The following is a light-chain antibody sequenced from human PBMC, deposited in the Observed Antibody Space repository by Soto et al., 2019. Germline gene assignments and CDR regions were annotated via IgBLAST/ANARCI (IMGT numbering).Light chain of an antibody. J-gene: IGKJ5*01. CDR2: DAS. CDR3: QQHNSFSIT. V-gene: IGKV1-5*01. Sequence: DIQMTQSPSTLSASVGARATITCRASQSLTSWLAWYQQKPGKAPKLLMYDASSLERGVPSRFSGSGSGTEFTLTISSLQPDDFATYYCQQHNSFSITFGQGTRLEIK. CDR1: QSLTSW.